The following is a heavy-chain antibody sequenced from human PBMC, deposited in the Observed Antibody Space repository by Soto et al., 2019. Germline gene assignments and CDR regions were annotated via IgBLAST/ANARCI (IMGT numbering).Heavy chain of an antibody. CDR2: ISWNSGNI. CDR1: GFTFEAYA. V-gene: IGHV3-9*01. CDR3: ARNSMATTRGTFDY. Sequence: EVQLVESGGGLVQPGRSLRLSCAASGFTFEAYAMHWVRQAPGKGLEWVSGISWNSGNIDYADSVKGRFTISRDNAKNSLYLQMNSLRAEDTALYYCARNSMATTRGTFDYWGQGTLVTVSS. D-gene: IGHD5-12*01. J-gene: IGHJ4*02.